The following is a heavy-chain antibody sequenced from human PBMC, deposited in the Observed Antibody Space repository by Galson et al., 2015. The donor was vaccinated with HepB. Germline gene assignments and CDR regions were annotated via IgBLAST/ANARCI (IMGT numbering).Heavy chain of an antibody. CDR2: ISSSSSYI. V-gene: IGHV3-21*01. CDR3: AMDFGSRVDYGMDV. Sequence: SLRLSCAASGFTFSSYSMNWVRQAPGKGLEWVSSISSSSSYIYYADSVKGRFTISRDNAKNSLYLQMNSLRAEDTAVYYCAMDFGSRVDYGMDVWGQGTTVTVSS. J-gene: IGHJ6*02. CDR1: GFTFSSYS. D-gene: IGHD2-2*03.